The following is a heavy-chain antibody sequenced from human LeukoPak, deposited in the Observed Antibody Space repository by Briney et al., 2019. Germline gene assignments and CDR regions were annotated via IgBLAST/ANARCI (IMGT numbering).Heavy chain of an antibody. CDR1: GGSISSYY. CDR3: ARSMVSYYYYGMDV. V-gene: IGHV4-59*08. Sequence: SETLSLTCTVSGGSISSYYWSWIRQPPGKGLEWIGYIYYSGSTNYNPSLKSRVTISVDASKNQFSLKLSSVTAADTAVYYCARSMVSYYYYGMDVWGQGTTVTVSS. CDR2: IYYSGST. D-gene: IGHD3-10*01. J-gene: IGHJ6*02.